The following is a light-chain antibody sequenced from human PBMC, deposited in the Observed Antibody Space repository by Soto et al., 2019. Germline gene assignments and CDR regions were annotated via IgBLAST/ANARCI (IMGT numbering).Light chain of an antibody. V-gene: IGLV2-8*01. Sequence: QTVVTQPPSASGSPGRSVTISCTGTGSDVGGYDYVSWFQQHPGKAPKLIIYEVTKRPSGVPDRFSASKSGNTASLTVSGLQAEDEADYYCSSFVAGNNYWVFGGGTKLTVL. J-gene: IGLJ3*02. CDR2: EVT. CDR3: SSFVAGNNYWV. CDR1: GSDVGGYDY.